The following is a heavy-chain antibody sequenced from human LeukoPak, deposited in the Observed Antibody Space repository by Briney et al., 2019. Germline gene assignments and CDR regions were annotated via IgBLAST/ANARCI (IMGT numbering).Heavy chain of an antibody. Sequence: SVKVSCKASGGTFSSYAISWVRQAPGRGLEWMGGIIPIFGTANYAQKFQGRVTITTDESTSTAYMELSSLRSEDTAVYYCARGRRSGSYYVWFDPWGQGTLVTVSS. CDR1: GGTFSSYA. D-gene: IGHD1-26*01. V-gene: IGHV1-69*05. CDR2: IIPIFGTA. J-gene: IGHJ5*02. CDR3: ARGRRSGSYYVWFDP.